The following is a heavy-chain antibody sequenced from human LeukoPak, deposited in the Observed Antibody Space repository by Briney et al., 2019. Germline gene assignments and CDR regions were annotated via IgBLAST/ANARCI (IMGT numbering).Heavy chain of an antibody. CDR2: INPNSGGT. CDR3: ARELVTTVTTVDAFDI. Sequence: ASVKVSCRASGYTFTGYYMHWVRQAPGQGLEWMGWINPNSGGTNYAQKFQGRVTMTRDTSISAAYMELSRLRSDDTAVYYCARELVTTVTTVDAFDIWGQGTMVTVSS. CDR1: GYTFTGYY. V-gene: IGHV1-2*02. D-gene: IGHD4-17*01. J-gene: IGHJ3*02.